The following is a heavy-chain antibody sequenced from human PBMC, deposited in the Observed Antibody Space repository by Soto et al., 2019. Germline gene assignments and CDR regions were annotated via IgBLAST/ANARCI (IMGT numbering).Heavy chain of an antibody. D-gene: IGHD2-2*01. Sequence: KASETLSLTCTVSGGSISIGGYYWIWIRHHPGKGLEWIGYIYYSGSTYYNPSLKSRVTISVDTSKNQFSLKLSSVTAADTAVYYCARDRVLSRYQLLLNYYYYGMDVWGQGTTVTVSS. CDR2: IYYSGST. V-gene: IGHV4-31*03. CDR1: GGSISIGGYY. CDR3: ARDRVLSRYQLLLNYYYYGMDV. J-gene: IGHJ6*02.